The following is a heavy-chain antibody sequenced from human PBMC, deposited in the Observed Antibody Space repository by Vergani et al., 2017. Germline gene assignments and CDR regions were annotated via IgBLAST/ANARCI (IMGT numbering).Heavy chain of an antibody. D-gene: IGHD3-9*01. CDR3: ARNYDILPGCPDY. CDR1: GGSISSRSYY. V-gene: IGHV4-39*01. Sequence: QLQLQESGPGLVKPSETLSLTCTVSGGSISSRSYYWGWIRQPPGKGLEWIGSIYYIGSTYYNPSLKSRVTISVDTSKNQFSLKLSSVTAADTAVYYCARNYDILPGCPDYWGQGTLVTVSS. J-gene: IGHJ4*02. CDR2: IYYIGST.